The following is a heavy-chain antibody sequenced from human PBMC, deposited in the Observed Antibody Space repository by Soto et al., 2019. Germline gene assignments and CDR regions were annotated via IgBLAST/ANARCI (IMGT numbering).Heavy chain of an antibody. Sequence: GGSLRLSCAASGFTFSSYGMHWVRQAPGKGLEWVAVISYDGSNKYYADSVKGRFTISRDNSKNTLYLQMNSLRAEDTAVYYCATSSGSPKGMDVWGQGTTVTVSS. D-gene: IGHD6-19*01. J-gene: IGHJ6*02. CDR1: GFTFSSYG. V-gene: IGHV3-30*03. CDR2: ISYDGSNK. CDR3: ATSSGSPKGMDV.